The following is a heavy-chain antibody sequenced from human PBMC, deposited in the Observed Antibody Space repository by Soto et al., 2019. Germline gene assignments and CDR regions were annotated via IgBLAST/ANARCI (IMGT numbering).Heavy chain of an antibody. CDR3: AKDLELEMATTPFDY. Sequence: GGSLRLSCAASGFTFSSYAMHWVRQAPGKGLEWVAVISYDGSNKYYADSVKGRFTISRDNSKNTLYLQMNSPRAEDTAVYYCAKDLELEMATTPFDYWGQGTLVTVSS. V-gene: IGHV3-30*04. D-gene: IGHD5-12*01. CDR1: GFTFSSYA. J-gene: IGHJ4*02. CDR2: ISYDGSNK.